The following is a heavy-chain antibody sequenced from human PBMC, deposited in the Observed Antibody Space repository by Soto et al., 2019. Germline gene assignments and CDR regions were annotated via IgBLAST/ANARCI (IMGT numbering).Heavy chain of an antibody. CDR3: ARVGQSFRVVDTAMIGYYYYCMDV. Sequence: PGGSLRLSCAASGFTFISYSMNWVRQAPGKGLEWVSSISSSSSSIYYADSVKGRLTISRDNAKNSLYLQMNSLRAEDTAVYYCARVGQSFRVVDTAMIGYYYYCMDVWGQGTTGTGSS. J-gene: IGHJ6*02. CDR1: GFTFISYS. D-gene: IGHD5-18*01. CDR2: ISSSSSSI. V-gene: IGHV3-21*01.